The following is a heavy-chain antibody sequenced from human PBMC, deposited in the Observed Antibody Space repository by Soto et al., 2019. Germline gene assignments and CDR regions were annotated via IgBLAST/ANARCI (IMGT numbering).Heavy chain of an antibody. J-gene: IGHJ4*02. CDR3: ARESPYDYGGNSFFDY. D-gene: IGHD4-17*01. CDR1: GGSVSSYY. Sequence: SETLSLTCTVSGGSVSSYYWNWIRQPPGKGLEWIGYISYSGITNYNPFLKSRVTISVDTSKNQFSLKLSSVTAADTAVYYCARESPYDYGGNSFFDYWGQGTLVTVSS. V-gene: IGHV4-59*02. CDR2: ISYSGIT.